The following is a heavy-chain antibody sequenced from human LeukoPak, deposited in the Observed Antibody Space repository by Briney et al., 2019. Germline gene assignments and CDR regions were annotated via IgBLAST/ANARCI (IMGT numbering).Heavy chain of an antibody. D-gene: IGHD3-22*01. CDR3: ARQPRDYDSSGYYFDY. CDR2: IYYSGST. Sequence: PSETLPITCTVSGGSISSSSYHWGWIRQPPGKGLEWIGSIYYSGSTYYNPSLKSRVTISVDTSKNQFSLKLSSVTAADTAVYYCARQPRDYDSSGYYFDYWGQGTLVTVSS. J-gene: IGHJ4*02. CDR1: GGSISSSSYH. V-gene: IGHV4-39*01.